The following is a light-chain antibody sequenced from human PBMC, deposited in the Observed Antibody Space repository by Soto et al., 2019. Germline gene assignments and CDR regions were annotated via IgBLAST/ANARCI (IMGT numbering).Light chain of an antibody. V-gene: IGKV3-15*01. J-gene: IGKJ4*01. CDR2: GTS. Sequence: ELVMTQSPATLSLSPGEIATLSCRASQSFSSNVAWYQQKPGQAPRLLIYGTSTRVTGIPARFSGSWSGTEFTLTISSLQSEDFAVYYCQQYYNWPLTFGGGTKVEIK. CDR1: QSFSSN. CDR3: QQYYNWPLT.